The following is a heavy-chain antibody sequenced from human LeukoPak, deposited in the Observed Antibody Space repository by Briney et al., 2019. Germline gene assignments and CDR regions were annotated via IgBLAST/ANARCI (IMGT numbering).Heavy chain of an antibody. CDR1: GFTFSDYD. Sequence: SGGSLRLSCAASGFTFSDYDMHWVRQATGKGLEWVSAIGTAGDTYYTSSVKGRFTISRENAKNSLYLQMNSLGAGDTAVYYCARVAKERVGGVYYFDYWGQGTLVTVSS. CDR2: IGTAGDT. D-gene: IGHD1-1*01. CDR3: ARVAKERVGGVYYFDY. V-gene: IGHV3-13*01. J-gene: IGHJ4*02.